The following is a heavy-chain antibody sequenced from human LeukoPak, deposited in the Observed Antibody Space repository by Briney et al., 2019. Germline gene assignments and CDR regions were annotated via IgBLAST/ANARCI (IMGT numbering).Heavy chain of an antibody. Sequence: GGSLRPSCAASGFTPSSYEMHWVRQAPGKGLVWVSRINSDGSRTGYADSVKGRFTISRDNAKNTLYLQMNSLRAEDTAIYYCARELPREVTLDYWGQGTLVTVSS. V-gene: IGHV3-74*01. CDR3: ARELPREVTLDY. D-gene: IGHD2-21*02. CDR2: INSDGSRT. J-gene: IGHJ4*02. CDR1: GFTPSSYE.